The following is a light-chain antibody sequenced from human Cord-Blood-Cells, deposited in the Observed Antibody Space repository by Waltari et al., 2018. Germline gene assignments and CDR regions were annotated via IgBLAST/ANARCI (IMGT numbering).Light chain of an antibody. J-gene: IGLJ3*02. CDR2: DVS. V-gene: IGLV2-11*01. CDR3: CSYAGSYTWV. Sequence: QSALTQPRSVSGSPGQSVTISCTGTSSDVGGYNYVSWSQQHPGQAPKLMIYDVSKRPSGVPDRFSGSRSGTTASLTISGLQAEDEADYYCCSYAGSYTWVFGGGTKLTVL. CDR1: SSDVGGYNY.